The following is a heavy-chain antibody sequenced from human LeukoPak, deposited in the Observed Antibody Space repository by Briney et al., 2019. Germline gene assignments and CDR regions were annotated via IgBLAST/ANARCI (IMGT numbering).Heavy chain of an antibody. J-gene: IGHJ5*01. CDR1: GFALSTYS. CDR2: TSSSGAGT. Sequence: PGGSLRLSCAASGFALSTYSMSWVRQTPEKGLEWVAATSSSGAGTYHADSVRGRFTISRDNSKNTLYLQMNSLRAEDAAVYCCAKAPVTTCRDSYSYPCDAWGQGTPVTVSS. V-gene: IGHV3-23*01. CDR3: AKAPVTTCRDSYSYPCDA. D-gene: IGHD5-24*01.